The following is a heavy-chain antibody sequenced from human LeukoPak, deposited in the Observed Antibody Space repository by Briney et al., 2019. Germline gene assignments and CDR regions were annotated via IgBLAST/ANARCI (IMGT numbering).Heavy chain of an antibody. CDR2: IYHSGST. Sequence: SETLSLTCTVSGGSISSYYWSWIRQPPGKGLEWIGSIYHSGSTYYNPSLKSRVTISVDTSKNQFSLKLSSVTAADTAVYYCARDGLERPGDAFDIWGQGTMVTVSS. CDR3: ARDGLERPGDAFDI. CDR1: GGSISSYY. D-gene: IGHD1-1*01. J-gene: IGHJ3*02. V-gene: IGHV4-38-2*02.